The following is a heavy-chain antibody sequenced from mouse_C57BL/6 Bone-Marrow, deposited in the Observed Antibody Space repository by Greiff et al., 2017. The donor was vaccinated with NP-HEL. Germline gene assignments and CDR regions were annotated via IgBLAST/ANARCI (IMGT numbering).Heavy chain of an antibody. Sequence: EVQLQQSGAELVRPGASVKLSCTASGFNIKDDYMHWVKQRPEQGLEWIGWIDPENGDTVYASQFQGKGTITADTSSNTAYLQRSSLTSEDAAVYYCTALTTVVATEADWGQGTLVTVSA. CDR3: TALTTVVATEAD. CDR1: GFNIKDDY. D-gene: IGHD1-1*01. CDR2: IDPENGDT. V-gene: IGHV14-4*01. J-gene: IGHJ3*01.